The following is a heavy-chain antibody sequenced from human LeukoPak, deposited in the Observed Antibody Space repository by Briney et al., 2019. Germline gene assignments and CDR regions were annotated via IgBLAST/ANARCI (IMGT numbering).Heavy chain of an antibody. CDR3: ARETSGSFPY. D-gene: IGHD2-15*01. Sequence: PGGSLRLSCAASGFTFSNAWMSWVRQAPGKGLEWVSLIYINGNTYYADSVKGRFTISRDNSKNTLYLQMNNLSAEDTAVYYCARETSGSFPYWGQGTLVTVSS. CDR1: GFTFSNAW. CDR2: IYINGNT. V-gene: IGHV3-66*01. J-gene: IGHJ4*02.